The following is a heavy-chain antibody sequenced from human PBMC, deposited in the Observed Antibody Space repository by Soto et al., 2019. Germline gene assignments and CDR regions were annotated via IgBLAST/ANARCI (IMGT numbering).Heavy chain of an antibody. CDR3: TTERSPYYDFWSGYYWKDYYGMDV. CDR1: GFTFSNAW. J-gene: IGHJ6*02. Sequence: GGSLRLSCAASGFTFSNAWMSWVRQAPGKGLGWVGRIKSKTDGGTTDYAAPVKGRFTISRDDSKNTLYLQMNSLKTEDTAVYYCTTERSPYYDFWSGYYWKDYYGMDVWGQGTTVTVSS. CDR2: IKSKTDGGTT. D-gene: IGHD3-3*01. V-gene: IGHV3-15*07.